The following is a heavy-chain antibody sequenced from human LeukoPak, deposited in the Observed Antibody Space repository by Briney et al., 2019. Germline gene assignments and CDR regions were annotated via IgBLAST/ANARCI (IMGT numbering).Heavy chain of an antibody. D-gene: IGHD3-10*01. CDR1: AFTFSSYW. V-gene: IGHV3-74*01. CDR3: ARDRKYYYGSGSSYRDAFDI. CDR2: IKGDESSI. Sequence: SGGSLRLSCAASAFTFSSYWMHWVRQAPGKGLEWVSRIKGDESSINYADSVKGRFTISRDNAKNSLYLQMNSLRAEDTAVYYCARDRKYYYGSGSSYRDAFDIWGQGTMVTVSS. J-gene: IGHJ3*02.